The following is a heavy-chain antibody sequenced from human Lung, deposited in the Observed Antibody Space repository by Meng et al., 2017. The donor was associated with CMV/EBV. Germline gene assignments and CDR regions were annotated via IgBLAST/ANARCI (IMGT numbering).Heavy chain of an antibody. CDR2: TYYRSRWYT. J-gene: IGHJ3*02. D-gene: IGHD3-16*01. V-gene: IGHV6-1*01. CDR3: VRDVGVCLDAFEI. Sequence: SQTXSLTXAISGDSVSSTSAAWNWIRQTPSRGLEWLGSTYYRSRWYTDYAPSVKSRITINPDTSKNQFSLQLHSVTPEGTAVYYCVRDVGVCLDAFEIWGQRTLVTVSS. CDR1: GDSVSSTSAA.